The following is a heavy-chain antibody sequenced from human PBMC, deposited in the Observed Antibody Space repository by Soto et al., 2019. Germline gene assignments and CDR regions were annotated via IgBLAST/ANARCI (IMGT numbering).Heavy chain of an antibody. V-gene: IGHV4-39*01. J-gene: IGHJ4*02. CDR2: AAYSGGT. D-gene: IGHD2-15*01. CDR3: AKVVVGATSHSDFDS. CDR1: GGSIANNNYF. Sequence: SETLSLTCTVSGGSIANNNYFWAWIRQPPGKGLEWIGSAAYSGGTYNNPSLKSRVTISVDTSKNQFSLKLTSVTAADTAVHYCAKVVVGATSHSDFDSWGQGTLVTVSS.